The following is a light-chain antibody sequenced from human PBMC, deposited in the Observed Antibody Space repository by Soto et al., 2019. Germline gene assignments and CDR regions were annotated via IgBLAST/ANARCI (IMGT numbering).Light chain of an antibody. CDR1: QSVSSNF. J-gene: IGKJ2*01. CDR3: QQFGSSPRYT. CDR2: GAS. Sequence: EIVLTQSPGPLSLSPGERATLSCRASQSVSSNFLAWYQQKPGQAPRLLIYGASSRATGIPDRFSGSGSGTDFTLTISRLEPEDFAVYYCQQFGSSPRYTFGQGTKLEIK. V-gene: IGKV3-20*01.